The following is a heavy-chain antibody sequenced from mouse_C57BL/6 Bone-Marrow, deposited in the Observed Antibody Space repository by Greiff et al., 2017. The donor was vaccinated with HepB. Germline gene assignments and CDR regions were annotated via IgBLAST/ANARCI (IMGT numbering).Heavy chain of an antibody. CDR2: INPNYGTT. Sequence: EVKLQESGPELVKPGASVKISCKASGYSFTDYNMNWVKQSNGKSLEWIGVINPNYGTTSYNQKFKGKATLTVDQSSSTAYMQLNSLTSEDSAVYYCARQTYYSNYEAMDYWGQGTSVTVSS. J-gene: IGHJ4*01. CDR3: ARQTYYSNYEAMDY. D-gene: IGHD2-5*01. V-gene: IGHV1-39*01. CDR1: GYSFTDYN.